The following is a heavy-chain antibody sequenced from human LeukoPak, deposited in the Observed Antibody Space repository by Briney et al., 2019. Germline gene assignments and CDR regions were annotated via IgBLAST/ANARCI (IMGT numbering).Heavy chain of an antibody. Sequence: PGGSLRLSCAASGFTFSSYGMNWVRQAPGKGLKWVAVISYDGTNKFYVDSLRGRFTISRDNSKNTLYLQMNSLRAEDTAVYYCAKDGYYGSGTYPDYWGQGTLVTVSS. CDR3: AKDGYYGSGTYPDY. CDR2: ISYDGTNK. J-gene: IGHJ4*02. CDR1: GFTFSSYG. V-gene: IGHV3-30*18. D-gene: IGHD3-10*01.